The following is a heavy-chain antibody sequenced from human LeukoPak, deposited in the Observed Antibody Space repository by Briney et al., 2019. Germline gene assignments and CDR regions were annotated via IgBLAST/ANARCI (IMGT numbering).Heavy chain of an antibody. CDR2: ISWDGGST. D-gene: IGHD5-12*01. CDR1: GFTFSSYW. CDR3: AKDRGISGYDSLDY. V-gene: IGHV3-43D*03. Sequence: PGGSLRLSCAASGFTFSSYWMHWVRQAPGKGLVWVSLISWDGGSTYYADSVKGRFTISRDNSKNSLYLQMNSLRAEDTALYYCAKDRGISGYDSLDYWGQGTLVTVSS. J-gene: IGHJ4*02.